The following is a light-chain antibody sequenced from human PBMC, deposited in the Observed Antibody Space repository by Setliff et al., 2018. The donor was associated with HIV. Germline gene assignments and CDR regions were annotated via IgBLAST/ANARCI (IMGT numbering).Light chain of an antibody. V-gene: IGLV2-11*01. CDR1: NSGFGY. Sequence: QSVLAQPRSVSGSPGQSVTISCTGANSGFGYVSWYQQDPGKAPKLIIYDVTKRPSGVPDRFSGSKSGNTASLTISGLQAEDEGDYYCYSFAGSVFVFGTGTKVTDL. J-gene: IGLJ1*01. CDR2: DVT. CDR3: YSFAGSVFV.